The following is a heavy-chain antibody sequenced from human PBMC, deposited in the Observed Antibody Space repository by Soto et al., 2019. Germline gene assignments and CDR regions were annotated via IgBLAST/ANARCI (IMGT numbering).Heavy chain of an antibody. D-gene: IGHD3-10*01. CDR1: GVSISSYY. CDR3: ARLDPYGSGSHYYYMDV. V-gene: IGHV4-59*08. Sequence: SETLSLTCTVSGVSISSYYWSWIRQPPGKGLEWIGYIYYSGSTNYNPSLKSRVTISVDTSKNQFSLKLSSVTAADTAVYYCARLDPYGSGSHYYYMDVWGKGTTVTVSS. CDR2: IYYSGST. J-gene: IGHJ6*03.